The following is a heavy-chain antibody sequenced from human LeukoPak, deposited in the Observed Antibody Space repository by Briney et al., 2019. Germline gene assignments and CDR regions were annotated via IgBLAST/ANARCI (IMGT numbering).Heavy chain of an antibody. CDR2: ISAYNGDT. D-gene: IGHD1-26*01. Sequence: GASVKVSCMASGYTFTSYGVSWVRQAPGQGLEWMGWISAYNGDTSYAQKFQGRVTMTTDTSTSTAYMDLRSLRSDDTAMYYCARSAGGSRRFDPWGQGTLVTVSS. J-gene: IGHJ5*02. V-gene: IGHV1-18*04. CDR3: ARSAGGSRRFDP. CDR1: GYTFTSYG.